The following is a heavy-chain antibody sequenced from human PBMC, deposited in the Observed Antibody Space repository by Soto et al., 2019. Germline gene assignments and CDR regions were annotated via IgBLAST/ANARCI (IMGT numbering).Heavy chain of an antibody. Sequence: SETLSLTCTVSGCSISSGGYYWSWIRQHPGKGLEWIGQIYHTGSTNYNPSLTSRVTISVDKSKNQFSLNLRSVTAADTAFYYCAKTRGYSYGYNAFDIWGQGTMVTVSS. CDR3: AKTRGYSYGYNAFDI. CDR2: IYHTGST. J-gene: IGHJ3*02. CDR1: GCSISSGGYY. D-gene: IGHD5-18*01. V-gene: IGHV4-31*09.